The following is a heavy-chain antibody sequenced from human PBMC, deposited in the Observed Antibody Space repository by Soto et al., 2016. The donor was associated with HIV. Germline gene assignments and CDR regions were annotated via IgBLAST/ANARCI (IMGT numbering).Heavy chain of an antibody. CDR3: VRDENYYEAYGMDV. V-gene: IGHV3-66*01. Sequence: EVQLVESGGGLVQPGGSLRLSCAASGFTVSNNYMSWVRQAPGKGLEWVSVIYSGGNTYYADSVKGRFIISRDNSKNTLYLQMNSLRAEDTAVYYCVRDENYYEAYGMDVWGPRGPRSPSPQ. CDR2: IYSGGNT. D-gene: IGHD3-22*01. CDR1: GFTVSNNY. J-gene: IGHJ6*01.